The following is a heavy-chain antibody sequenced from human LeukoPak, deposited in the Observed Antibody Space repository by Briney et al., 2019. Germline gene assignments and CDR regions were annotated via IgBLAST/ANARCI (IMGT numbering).Heavy chain of an antibody. CDR2: IYYSGST. D-gene: IGHD3-22*01. V-gene: IGHV4-59*01. CDR1: GGSISSYY. J-gene: IGHJ4*02. Sequence: SETLSLTCTVSGGSISSYYWSWIRQPPGNGLEWIGYIYYSGSTNYNPSLKSRVTISVDTSKNQFSLKLSSVTAADTAVYYCARGDHYFDTSDSYYFDYWGQGTLVTVSS. CDR3: ARGDHYFDTSDSYYFDY.